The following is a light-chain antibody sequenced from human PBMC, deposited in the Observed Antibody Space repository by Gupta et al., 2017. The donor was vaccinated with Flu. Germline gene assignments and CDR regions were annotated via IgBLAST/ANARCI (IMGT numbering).Light chain of an antibody. J-gene: IGKJ5*01. CDR3: QQRSNWPRCT. V-gene: IGKV3-11*01. Sequence: ATLSLSPGERATLSCRARQSVSSYLAWYQHKPGQAPRLLIYDASNRDTGNPARFSGSGSGTDFTLTISSREPEDFAGYYCQQRSNWPRCTFGQGTXLEIK. CDR1: QSVSSY. CDR2: DAS.